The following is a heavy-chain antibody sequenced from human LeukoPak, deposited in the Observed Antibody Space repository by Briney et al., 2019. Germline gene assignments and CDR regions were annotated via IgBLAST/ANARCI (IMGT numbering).Heavy chain of an antibody. J-gene: IGHJ4*02. CDR1: GGSISSSSYY. Sequence: PSETLSLTCTVSGGSISSSSYYWGWIRQPPGKGLEWIGSIYYSGSTYYNPSLKSRVTISVDTSKNQFSLKLSSVTAADTAVYYCARLSPYYDSSGSLDYWGQGTLVTVSS. CDR3: ARLSPYYDSSGSLDY. CDR2: IYYSGST. V-gene: IGHV4-39*07. D-gene: IGHD3-22*01.